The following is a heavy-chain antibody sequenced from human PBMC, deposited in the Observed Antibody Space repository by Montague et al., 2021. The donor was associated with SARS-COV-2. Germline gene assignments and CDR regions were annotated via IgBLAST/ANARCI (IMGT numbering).Heavy chain of an antibody. CDR1: GGSISSSNYY. D-gene: IGHD5-12*01. V-gene: IGHV4-39*02. CDR2: IYDSGST. Sequence: SETLSLTCTVSGGSISSSNYYWDWIRQPPGKGLEWIGSIYDSGSTYYNPSLESRVTISVDTSKNHFSLKLSSVTAADTAVYYCARRGRKLLPVATTIGGFDIWDQGTMVTVSS. J-gene: IGHJ3*02. CDR3: ARRGRKLLPVATTIGGFDI.